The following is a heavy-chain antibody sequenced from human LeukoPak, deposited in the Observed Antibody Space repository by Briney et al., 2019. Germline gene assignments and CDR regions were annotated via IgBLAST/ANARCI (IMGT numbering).Heavy chain of an antibody. V-gene: IGHV1-24*01. CDR2: FDPEDGET. CDR3: ATDPHSSGWYVGFY. Sequence: ASVKVSCKASGGTFSRYAISWVRQAPGQGLEWMGGFDPEDGETIYAQKFQGRVTMTEDTSTDTAYMELSSLRSEDTAVYYCATDPHSSGWYVGFYWGQGTLVTVSS. J-gene: IGHJ4*02. CDR1: GGTFSRYA. D-gene: IGHD6-19*01.